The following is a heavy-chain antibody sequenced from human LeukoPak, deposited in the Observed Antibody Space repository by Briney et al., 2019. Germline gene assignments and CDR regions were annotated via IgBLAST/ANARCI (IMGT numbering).Heavy chain of an antibody. CDR3: ARASEGLLWFGELSTGAFDI. CDR2: IYHSGST. V-gene: IGHV4-4*02. Sequence: SETLSLTCAVSGGSISSSNWWSWVRQPPGKGLGWIGEIYHSGSTNYNPSLKSRVTISVDKSKNQFSLKLSSVTAADTAVYYCARASEGLLWFGELSTGAFDIWGQGTMVTVSS. D-gene: IGHD3-10*01. J-gene: IGHJ3*02. CDR1: GGSISSSNW.